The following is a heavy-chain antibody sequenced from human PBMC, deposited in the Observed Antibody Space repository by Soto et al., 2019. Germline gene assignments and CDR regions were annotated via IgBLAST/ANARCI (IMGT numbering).Heavy chain of an antibody. J-gene: IGHJ4*02. CDR2: ISYDGSNK. CDR3: AKIPPGYSYGYFYFDY. D-gene: IGHD5-18*01. Sequence: GGSLRLSCAASGFTFSSHAMHWVRQAPGKGLEWVAVISYDGSNKYYADSVKGRFTISRDNSKNTLYLQMNSLRAEDTAVYYCAKIPPGYSYGYFYFDYWGQGTLVTVSS. V-gene: IGHV3-30-3*02. CDR1: GFTFSSHA.